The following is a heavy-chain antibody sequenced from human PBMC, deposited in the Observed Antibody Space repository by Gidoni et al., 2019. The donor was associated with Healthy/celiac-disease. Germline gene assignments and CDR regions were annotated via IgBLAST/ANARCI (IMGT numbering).Heavy chain of an antibody. V-gene: IGHV3-21*01. Sequence: EVQLVESGGGLVKPGGSLRLSCAASGFTFSSYSMNWVRQAPGKGLEWVSSISSSSSYIYDADSVKGRFTISRDNAKNSLYLQMNSLRAEDTAVYYCARDLEGYYGSGSYDPFDYWGQGTLVTVSS. CDR3: ARDLEGYYGSGSYDPFDY. J-gene: IGHJ4*02. CDR2: ISSSSSYI. D-gene: IGHD3-10*01. CDR1: GFTFSSYS.